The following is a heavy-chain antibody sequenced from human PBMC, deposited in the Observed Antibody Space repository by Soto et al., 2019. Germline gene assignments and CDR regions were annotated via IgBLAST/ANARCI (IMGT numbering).Heavy chain of an antibody. D-gene: IGHD6-19*01. CDR3: SRNPYGSGLFDP. CDR1: GYNFIDYD. Sequence: QVQLVQSGAEVKKPGASVKVSCKAPGYNFIDYDINWMRQSTGQGLEWMGWMTPNSGNTGYAQKFQGRVTLTRDTSIGTAYMELSSLKTEDTAVYYCSRNPYGSGLFDPWGQGTLVTVPS. V-gene: IGHV1-8*01. J-gene: IGHJ5*02. CDR2: MTPNSGNT.